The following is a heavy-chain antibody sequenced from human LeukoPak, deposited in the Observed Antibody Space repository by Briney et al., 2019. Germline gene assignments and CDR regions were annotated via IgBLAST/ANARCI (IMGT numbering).Heavy chain of an antibody. CDR1: GFTFSSYA. V-gene: IGHV3-23*01. Sequence: GGSLRLSCAASGFTFSSYAMSWVRQAPGKGLEWVSAISGSGGSTYYADSVTGRFTISRDKSKNTLYLQMNSLRAEDTAVYYCAKVAPERDYDSSGYYDCWGQGTLVTVSS. CDR2: ISGSGGST. J-gene: IGHJ5*01. CDR3: AKVAPERDYDSSGYYDC. D-gene: IGHD3-22*01.